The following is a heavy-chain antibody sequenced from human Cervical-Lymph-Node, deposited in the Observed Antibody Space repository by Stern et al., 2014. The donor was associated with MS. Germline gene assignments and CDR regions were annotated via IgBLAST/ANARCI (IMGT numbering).Heavy chain of an antibody. Sequence: VQLVESEGGVVQPGRSLRLSCAASGFTFSTYAMHWVRQAPGKGLEWVAVISHDGSYTYYADSVKGRFTISRDNSKNTLYVEMKSLRAGDTAVFYCAKDLGGYSAYDTKHGMDVWGQGTTVTVSS. J-gene: IGHJ6*02. V-gene: IGHV3-30*18. D-gene: IGHD5-12*01. CDR3: AKDLGGYSAYDTKHGMDV. CDR2: ISHDGSYT. CDR1: GFTFSTYA.